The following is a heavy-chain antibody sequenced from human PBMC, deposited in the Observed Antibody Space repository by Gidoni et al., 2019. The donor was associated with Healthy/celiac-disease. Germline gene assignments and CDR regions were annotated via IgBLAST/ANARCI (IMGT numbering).Heavy chain of an antibody. D-gene: IGHD1-7*01. J-gene: IGHJ4*02. CDR2: ISSSSSTI. V-gene: IGHV3-48*01. CDR3: ARDWNWNYDY. Sequence: EVQLVESGGGLVQPGGSLRLSCAASGFTFSSYSMNWVRQAPGKGLEWVSYISSSSSTIYYADSVKGRFTISRDNAKNSLYLQMNSLRAEDTAVYYCARDWNWNYDYWGQGTLVTVSS. CDR1: GFTFSSYS.